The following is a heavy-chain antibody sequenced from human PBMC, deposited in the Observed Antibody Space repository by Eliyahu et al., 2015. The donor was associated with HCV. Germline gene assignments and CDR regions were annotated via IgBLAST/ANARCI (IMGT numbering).Heavy chain of an antibody. CDR1: GGSFXGXY. CDR2: INHSGST. CDR3: ARGRITMVRGAINKFDY. D-gene: IGHD3-10*01. J-gene: IGHJ4*02. V-gene: IGHV4-34*01. Sequence: QVQLQQWGAGLLKPSETLSLTCAVYGGSFXGXYWSXIRQPPGKGLXWIGEINHSGSTNYNPSLKSRVTISVDTSKNQFSLKLSSVTAADTAVYYCARGRITMVRGAINKFDYWGQGTLVTVSS.